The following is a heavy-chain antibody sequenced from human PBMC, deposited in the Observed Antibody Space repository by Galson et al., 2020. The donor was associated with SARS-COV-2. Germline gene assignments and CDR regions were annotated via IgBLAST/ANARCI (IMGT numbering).Heavy chain of an antibody. CDR1: GGSISSSSYY. D-gene: IGHD1-1*01. CDR2: IYYSGST. Sequence: SETLSLTCTVSGGSISSSSYYWGWIRQPPGKGLEWIGSIYYSGSTYYNPSLKSRVTISVDTSKNQFSLKLSSVTAADTAVYYCARSAGTYYDYYMDVWGKGTTVTVS. J-gene: IGHJ6*03. V-gene: IGHV4-39*01. CDR3: ARSAGTYYDYYMDV.